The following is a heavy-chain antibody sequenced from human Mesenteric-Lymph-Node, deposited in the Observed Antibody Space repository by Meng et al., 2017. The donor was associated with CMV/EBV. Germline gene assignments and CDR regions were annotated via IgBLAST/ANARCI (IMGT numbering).Heavy chain of an antibody. Sequence: GGSLRLSCTASGFTFNDYAMNWVRQTPGKGLEWVSGVSGSGFSPYYADSVRGRFIISRDNSKNTLYLQMNSLRAEDTAVYYCAKVSSGWRDVWGQGTTVTVSS. CDR2: VSGSGFSP. CDR3: AKVSSGWRDV. CDR1: GFTFNDYA. J-gene: IGHJ6*02. V-gene: IGHV3-23*01. D-gene: IGHD6-19*01.